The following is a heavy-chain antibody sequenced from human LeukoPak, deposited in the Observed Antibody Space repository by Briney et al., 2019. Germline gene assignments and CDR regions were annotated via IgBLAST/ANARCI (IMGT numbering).Heavy chain of an antibody. V-gene: IGHV3-66*01. CDR1: GFTVSSNY. J-gene: IGHJ4*02. CDR3: ARVPTYGSGSQLLDY. CDR2: IYSGGST. D-gene: IGHD3-10*01. Sequence: PGGSLRLSCAASGFTVSSNYMSWVRQAPGKGLEWVSVIYSGGSTYYADSVKGRFTISRDNSKNTLYLQMNSLRAEDTAVYYCARVPTYGSGSQLLDYWGQGTLVTVSS.